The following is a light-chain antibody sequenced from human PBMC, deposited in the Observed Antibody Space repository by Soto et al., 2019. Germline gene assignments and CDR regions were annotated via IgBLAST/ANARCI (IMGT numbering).Light chain of an antibody. V-gene: IGKV4-1*01. CDR3: QQYYSTPPT. CDR2: WAS. Sequence: DIVMTQSPDSLAVSLGERATINCMSSQSALYSSNNQNYLAWYQQKPGQPPKLLIYWASTRESGVPDRFSGSASGTDFTLTISSLQAEDVAVYYCQQYYSTPPTFGQGTKVEIK. J-gene: IGKJ1*01. CDR1: QSALYSSNNQNY.